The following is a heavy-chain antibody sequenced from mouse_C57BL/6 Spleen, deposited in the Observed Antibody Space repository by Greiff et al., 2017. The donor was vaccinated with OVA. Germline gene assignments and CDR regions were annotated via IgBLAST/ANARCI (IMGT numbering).Heavy chain of an antibody. J-gene: IGHJ1*03. CDR1: GYTFTSYW. Sequence: DVKLQESGTVLARPGASVKMSCKTSGYTFTSYWMHWVKQRPGQGLEWIGAIYPGNSDTSYNQKFQGKAKLTAVTSASTAYMGLSSLTNEDSAVYYCTRSGDYDERYFDVWGTGTTVTVSS. CDR3: TRSGDYDERYFDV. V-gene: IGHV1-5*01. CDR2: IYPGNSDT. D-gene: IGHD2-4*01.